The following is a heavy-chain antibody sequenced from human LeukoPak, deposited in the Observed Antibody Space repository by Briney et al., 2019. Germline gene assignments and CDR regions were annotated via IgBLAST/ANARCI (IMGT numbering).Heavy chain of an antibody. Sequence: ASVKVSCKASGYTFTSYYMHWVRQAPGQGLEWMGIINPSDGSTSYAQKFQGRVTMTRETSTSTVYMELSSLRSEDTAVYYCARGKHIVVVTAIGGLDYWGQGTLVTVSS. V-gene: IGHV1-46*01. D-gene: IGHD2-21*02. J-gene: IGHJ4*02. CDR3: ARGKHIVVVTAIGGLDY. CDR1: GYTFTSYY. CDR2: INPSDGST.